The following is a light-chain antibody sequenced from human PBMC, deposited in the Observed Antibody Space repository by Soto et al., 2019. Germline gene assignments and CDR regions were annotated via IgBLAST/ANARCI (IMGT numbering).Light chain of an antibody. J-gene: IGKJ5*01. Sequence: ETVLTQSPGTLSLSPGERATLSCRASQSVSSNYLAWYQQKPGQAPRLLIYGASSRATGIPDRFSGSGSGTDFTLTISRLEPEDFAVYYCQQYGNSPPETFGQGTRLENK. V-gene: IGKV3-20*01. CDR2: GAS. CDR1: QSVSSNY. CDR3: QQYGNSPPET.